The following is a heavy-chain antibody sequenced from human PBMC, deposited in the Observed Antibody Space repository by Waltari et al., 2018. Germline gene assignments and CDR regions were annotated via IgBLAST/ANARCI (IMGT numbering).Heavy chain of an antibody. Sequence: QVHLVQSGAEVKKPGSSVKVSCKASGGTFGRYAITWVRQAPGQGLEWMGGLIPIFGAPTYAQRFQGRVTITADESTSTVYMELSSLKSEDTALYFCARRQLGGPLDPWGQGTLVTVSS. CDR3: ARRQLGGPLDP. CDR2: LIPIFGAP. CDR1: GGTFGRYA. D-gene: IGHD1-1*01. V-gene: IGHV1-69*12. J-gene: IGHJ5*02.